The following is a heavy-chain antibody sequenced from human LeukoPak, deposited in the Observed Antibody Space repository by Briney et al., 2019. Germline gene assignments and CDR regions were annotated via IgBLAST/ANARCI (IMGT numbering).Heavy chain of an antibody. J-gene: IGHJ4*02. Sequence: GGSLRLSCAASGFTVSSNYMSWVRQAPGKGLEWVSTTSGSGGSTYYADSVQGRFTISRDNSKNTLYLQMSSLRAEDTAVYYCAKGSYSSNWFYFDYWGQGTLVTVSS. CDR3: AKGSYSSNWFYFDY. V-gene: IGHV3-23*01. CDR2: TSGSGGST. D-gene: IGHD6-13*01. CDR1: GFTVSSNY.